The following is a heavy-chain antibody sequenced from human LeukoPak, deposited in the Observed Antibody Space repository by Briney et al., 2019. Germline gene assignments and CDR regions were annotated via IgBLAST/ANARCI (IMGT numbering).Heavy chain of an antibody. V-gene: IGHV4-30-4*08. CDR2: IYYSGST. D-gene: IGHD3-3*01. J-gene: IGHJ6*03. CDR1: GGSISSGDYY. CDR3: ASTSRGYVWSGYPHYYYYMDV. Sequence: SETLSLTCTVSGGSISSGDYYWSWIRQPPGKGLEWIGYIYYSGSTYYNPSLKSRVTISVDTSKNQFSLKLSSVTAADTAVYYCASTSRGYVWSGYPHYYYYMDVWGKGTTVTVSS.